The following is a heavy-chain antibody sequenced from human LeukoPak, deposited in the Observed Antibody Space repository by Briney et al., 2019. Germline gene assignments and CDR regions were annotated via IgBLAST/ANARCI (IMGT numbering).Heavy chain of an antibody. Sequence: ASVKVSCKASGYTFTCYYIHWVRQAPGQGLEWMGWISPNSGDTNYTQKFQGRVTVTRDTSISTAYMEVSRLRSDDTAVYYCARGVVVAAPCPGYWGQGTLVTVSS. CDR2: ISPNSGDT. D-gene: IGHD2-15*01. CDR3: ARGVVVAAPCPGY. J-gene: IGHJ4*02. CDR1: GYTFTCYY. V-gene: IGHV1-2*02.